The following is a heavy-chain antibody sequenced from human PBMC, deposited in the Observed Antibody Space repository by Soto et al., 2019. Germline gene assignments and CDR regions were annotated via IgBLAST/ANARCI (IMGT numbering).Heavy chain of an antibody. D-gene: IGHD1-26*01. J-gene: IGHJ4*02. Sequence: ASVKVSCKASGYTFSSYYMHWVRQAPGQGLEWMAVINPGGDTTTYAQKFQGRVTMTRDTSTSTLFMELSSLRSEDTAVYFCARDWEFGYWGQGTLVTVSS. CDR1: GYTFSSYY. CDR3: ARDWEFGY. V-gene: IGHV1-46*01. CDR2: INPGGDTT.